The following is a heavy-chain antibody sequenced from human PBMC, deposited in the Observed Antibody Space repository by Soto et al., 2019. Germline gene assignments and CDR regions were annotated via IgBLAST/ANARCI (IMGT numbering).Heavy chain of an antibody. V-gene: IGHV1-2*02. CDR3: ARVRVYCSSTSCYNPGDYYYYGMDV. CDR2: INPNSGGT. Sequence: ASVKVSCKASGYTFTGYYMHWGRQAPGQGLEWMRWINPNSGGTNYAQKFQGRVTMTRDTSISTAYMELSRLRSDDTAVYYCARVRVYCSSTSCYNPGDYYYYGMDVWGQGTTVTVSS. D-gene: IGHD2-2*02. J-gene: IGHJ6*02. CDR1: GYTFTGYY.